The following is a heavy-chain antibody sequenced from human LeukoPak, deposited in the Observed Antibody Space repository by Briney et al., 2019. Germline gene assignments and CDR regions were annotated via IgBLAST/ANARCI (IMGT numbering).Heavy chain of an antibody. CDR1: GFTFSSYS. Sequence: GGSLRLSCAASGFTFSSYSMNWVRQAPGKGLEWVSFISSSSSYIYYADSVKGRFTISRDNAKNSLYLQMNSLRAEDTAVYYCARSQKRVVLVAAAFDYWGQGTLVTVSS. J-gene: IGHJ4*02. D-gene: IGHD2-15*01. CDR3: ARSQKRVVLVAAAFDY. CDR2: ISSSSSYI. V-gene: IGHV3-21*01.